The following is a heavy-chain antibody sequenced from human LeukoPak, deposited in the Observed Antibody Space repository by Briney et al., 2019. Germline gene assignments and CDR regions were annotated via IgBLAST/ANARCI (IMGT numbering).Heavy chain of an antibody. V-gene: IGHV4-59*01. CDR2: IYYSGST. Sequence: PSETLSLTCTVSGGSISSYYWSRIRQPPGKGLEWIGYIYYSGSTNYNPSLKSRVTISVDTSKNQFSLKLSSVTAADTAVYYCARRDGHFDYWGQGTLVTVSS. J-gene: IGHJ4*02. CDR3: ARRDGHFDY. CDR1: GGSISSYY.